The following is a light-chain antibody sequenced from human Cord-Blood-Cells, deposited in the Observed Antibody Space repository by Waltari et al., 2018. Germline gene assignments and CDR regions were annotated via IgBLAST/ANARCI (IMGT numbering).Light chain of an antibody. J-gene: IGKJ1*01. V-gene: IGKV3-20*01. CDR2: GAS. Sequence: EIVLKQSPGTLSWSPGERATLSCRASQSVSSSYLAWYQQKPGQAPRLLIYGASSRATGIPDRFSGSGSETDFTLTISRLEPEDFAVYYCQQYGSSPRTFGQGTKVEIK. CDR1: QSVSSSY. CDR3: QQYGSSPRT.